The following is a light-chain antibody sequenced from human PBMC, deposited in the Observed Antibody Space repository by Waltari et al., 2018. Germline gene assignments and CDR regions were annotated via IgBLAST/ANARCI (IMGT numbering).Light chain of an antibody. CDR3: QQYDTYPLT. Sequence: DIQMTQSPSSLSASVGDRVTIPCLASQGIGIYLAWLQQKPGKAPKSLIYGASTLQSGVPSKFSGSGSGTDFSLTINTLQPEDFATYYCQQYDTYPLTFGGGTKVEIK. J-gene: IGKJ4*01. CDR2: GAS. V-gene: IGKV1-16*02. CDR1: QGIGIY.